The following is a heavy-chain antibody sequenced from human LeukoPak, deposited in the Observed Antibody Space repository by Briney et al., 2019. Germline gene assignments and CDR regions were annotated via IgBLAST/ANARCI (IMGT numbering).Heavy chain of an antibody. J-gene: IGHJ4*02. CDR1: GFTVSSNY. D-gene: IGHD2-8*01. CDR3: ATVGTTRVYYFDY. CDR2: IYSGGST. V-gene: IGHV3-53*01. Sequence: GGSLRLSCAASGFTVSSNYMSWVRQAPGKGLEWVSVIYSGGSTYYADSVKGRFTISRDNSKNTLYLQMNSLRAEDTAIYYCATVGTTRVYYFDYWGQGTLVTVSS.